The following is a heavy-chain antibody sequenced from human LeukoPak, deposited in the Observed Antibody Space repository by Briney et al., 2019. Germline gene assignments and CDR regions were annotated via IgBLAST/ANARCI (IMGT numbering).Heavy chain of an antibody. CDR1: GGSVSSGISY. J-gene: IGHJ4*02. V-gene: IGHV4-61*01. Sequence: SETLSLTCSVSGGSVSSGISYWSWIRQPPGEGLEWIGYIHYSGSTNYNPSLKSRVTILVDKSRNEVSLKLNTMTAADTAVYYCSRENGAFSPFGYWGQGILVTV. CDR2: IHYSGST. CDR3: SRENGAFSPFGY. D-gene: IGHD2-8*01.